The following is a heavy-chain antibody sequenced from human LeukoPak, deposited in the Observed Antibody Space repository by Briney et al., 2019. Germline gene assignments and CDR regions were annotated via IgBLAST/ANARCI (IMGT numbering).Heavy chain of an antibody. CDR1: GGSFRGYY. CDR3: ARGGSGAAAGANWFDP. D-gene: IGHD6-13*01. CDR2: ISNSGST. J-gene: IGHJ5*02. V-gene: IGHV4-34*01. Sequence: SETLSLTCAVYGGSFRGYYWSWIRQPPGKGLEWIGEISNSGSTKYNLSLKSRVTISVDTSKNQFSLKLSSVTAADTAVYYCARGGSGAAAGANWFDPWGQGTLVTVSS.